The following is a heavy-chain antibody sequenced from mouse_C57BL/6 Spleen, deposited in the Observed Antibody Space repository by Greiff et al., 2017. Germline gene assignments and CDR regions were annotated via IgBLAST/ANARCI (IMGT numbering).Heavy chain of an antibody. J-gene: IGHJ4*01. CDR3: ARTGYYYGSSEDYAMDY. CDR2: INPNNGGT. V-gene: IGHV1-18*01. D-gene: IGHD1-1*01. CDR1: GYTFTDYN. Sequence: EVQLQQSGPELVKPGASVKIPCKASGYTFTDYNMDWVKQSHGKSLEWIGDINPNNGGTIYNQKFKGKATLTVDQSSSTAYMELRSLTSEDTAVYYCARTGYYYGSSEDYAMDYWGQGTSVTVSS.